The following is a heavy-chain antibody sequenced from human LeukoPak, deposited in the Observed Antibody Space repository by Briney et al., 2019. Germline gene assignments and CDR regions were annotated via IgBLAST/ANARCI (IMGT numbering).Heavy chain of an antibody. CDR1: GGSFSGYY. Sequence: PSETLSLTCAVYGGSFSGYYWSWIRQPPGKGLEWIGEINHSGSTNYNPSLKSRVTISVDTSKNQFPLKLSSVTAADTAVYYCARERESKLLWFGELLKGWFDPWGQGTLVTVSS. CDR3: ARERESKLLWFGELLKGWFDP. D-gene: IGHD3-10*01. V-gene: IGHV4-34*01. J-gene: IGHJ5*02. CDR2: INHSGST.